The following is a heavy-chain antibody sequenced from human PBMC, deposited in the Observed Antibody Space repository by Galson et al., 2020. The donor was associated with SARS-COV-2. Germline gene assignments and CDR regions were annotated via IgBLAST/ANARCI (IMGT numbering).Heavy chain of an antibody. J-gene: IGHJ4*02. V-gene: IGHV1-69*13. D-gene: IGHD4-17*01. CDR3: ARNGDDYGDYGVSTWVDD. Sequence: SVKVSCKASGGTFSSYAISWVRQAPGQGLEWMGGIIPIFGTANYAQKFQGRVTITADESTSTAYMELSSLRSEDTAVYYCARNGDDYGDYGVSTWVDDWGQGTLVTVSS. CDR2: IIPIFGTA. CDR1: GGTFSSYA.